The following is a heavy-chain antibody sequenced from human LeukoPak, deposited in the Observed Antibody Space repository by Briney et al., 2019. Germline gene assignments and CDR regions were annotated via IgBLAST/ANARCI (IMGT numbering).Heavy chain of an antibody. CDR1: GFTFSSYW. V-gene: IGHV4-34*01. CDR2: TNHSGST. CDR3: ARRKYSSGWANRKNNWFDP. D-gene: IGHD6-19*01. Sequence: PGGSLRLSCAASGFTFSSYWMSWVRQPPGKGLEGIGETNHSGSTNYNPSLKSRVTISVDTSKNQFSLKLSSVTAADTAVYYCARRKYSSGWANRKNNWFDPWGQGTLVTVSS. J-gene: IGHJ5*02.